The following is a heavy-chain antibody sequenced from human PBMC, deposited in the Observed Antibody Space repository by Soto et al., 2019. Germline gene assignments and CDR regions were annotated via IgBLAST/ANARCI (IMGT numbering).Heavy chain of an antibody. CDR1: GFLFSSFT. J-gene: IGHJ4*02. Sequence: PGGSLRLSCSASGFLFSSFTMHWIRQTPGKGLEYVSTISHTGAITYYAVSVKDRFTISRDNPKNMLYLQMTSLGTEDTAIYYCVKDEAWLSFDNWGQGT. CDR3: VKDEAWLSFDN. D-gene: IGHD3-22*01. V-gene: IGHV3-64D*06. CDR2: ISHTGAIT.